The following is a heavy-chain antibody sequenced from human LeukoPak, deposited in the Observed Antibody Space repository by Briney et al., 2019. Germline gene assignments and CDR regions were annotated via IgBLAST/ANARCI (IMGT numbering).Heavy chain of an antibody. Sequence: SETLSLTCTVSGGSISSYYWSWIRQPPGKGLEWIGYIYYSGSTNYNPSLKSRVTISVDTSKNQFSLKLSSVTAADTAVYYCARSDYFGSGSYQNWFDPGAREPWSPSPQ. CDR2: IYYSGST. J-gene: IGHJ5*02. D-gene: IGHD3-10*01. CDR3: ARSDYFGSGSYQNWFDP. V-gene: IGHV4-59*08. CDR1: GGSISSYY.